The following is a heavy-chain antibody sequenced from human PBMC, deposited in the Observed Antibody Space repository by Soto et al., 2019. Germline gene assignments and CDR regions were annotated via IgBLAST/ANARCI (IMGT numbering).Heavy chain of an antibody. CDR2: ISAYNGNT. V-gene: IGHV1-18*01. CDR1: GYTFTSYG. J-gene: IGHJ5*02. D-gene: IGHD6-6*01. CDR3: ARSAARRQNWFDP. Sequence: ASVKVSCKASGYTFTSYGISWVRQAPGQGLEWMGWISAYNGNTNYAQKLQGRVTMTTDTSTSTAYMELSRLRSDDTAVYYCARSAARRQNWFDPWGQGTLVTVSS.